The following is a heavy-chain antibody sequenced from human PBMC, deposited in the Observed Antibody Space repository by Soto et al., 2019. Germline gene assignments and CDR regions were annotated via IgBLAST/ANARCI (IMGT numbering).Heavy chain of an antibody. Sequence: QITLKESGPTLVKPTQTLTLTCTFSGFSLSTSGVGVGWIRQPPGKALEWLALIYWDDDKRYSPSLKSRLTNSKNTPKTQLVLTLTTMALVDTATYYRAHSLLGYCSGGSCYTNSFDPWGEGPLVTVSS. D-gene: IGHD2-15*01. CDR1: GFSLSTSGVG. J-gene: IGHJ5*02. V-gene: IGHV2-5*02. CDR3: AHSLLGYCSGGSCYTNSFDP. CDR2: IYWDDDK.